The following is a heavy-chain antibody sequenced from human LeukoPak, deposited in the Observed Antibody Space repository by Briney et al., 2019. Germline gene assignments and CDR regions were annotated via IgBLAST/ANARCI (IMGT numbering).Heavy chain of an antibody. CDR3: ARGLRYNWNRQGVDY. J-gene: IGHJ4*02. D-gene: IGHD1-20*01. CDR1: GYTFTGYY. Sequence: ASVKVSCKASGYTFTGYYMHWVRQAPGQGLEWMGRINPNSGGTNYAQKFQGRVTMTRDTFVSTAYMELSRLRSDDTAVYYCARGLRYNWNRQGVDYWGQGTLVTVSS. V-gene: IGHV1-2*06. CDR2: INPNSGGT.